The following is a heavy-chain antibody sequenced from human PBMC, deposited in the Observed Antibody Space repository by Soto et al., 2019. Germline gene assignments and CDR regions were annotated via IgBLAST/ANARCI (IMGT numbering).Heavy chain of an antibody. D-gene: IGHD4-17*01. Sequence: VQLVQSGAEVKKPGESLKISCKGSEFSFTTYWIAWVRRMPGEGLEWMGIIYPGDSKTTYSPSFQGQVTISADKSINTAYLQLSSLKASDTAMYYCTRDLDYGGNSEDFDIWGQGTRVTVSS. J-gene: IGHJ3*02. CDR2: IYPGDSKT. CDR1: EFSFTTYW. CDR3: TRDLDYGGNSEDFDI. V-gene: IGHV5-51*03.